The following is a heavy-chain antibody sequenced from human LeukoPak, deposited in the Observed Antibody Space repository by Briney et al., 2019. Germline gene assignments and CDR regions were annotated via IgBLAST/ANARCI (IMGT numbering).Heavy chain of an antibody. D-gene: IGHD3-22*01. Sequence: ASVKVSCEASGGTFSSYAISWVRQAPGQGLEWMGGIIPIFGTANYAQKFQGRVTITADESTSTAYMELSSLRSVDTAVYYCARGYDSSGYGFDPWGQGTLVTVSS. CDR1: GGTFSSYA. V-gene: IGHV1-69*13. CDR3: ARGYDSSGYGFDP. CDR2: IIPIFGTA. J-gene: IGHJ5*02.